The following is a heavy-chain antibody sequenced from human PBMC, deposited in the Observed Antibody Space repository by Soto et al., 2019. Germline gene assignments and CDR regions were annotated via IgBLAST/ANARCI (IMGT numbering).Heavy chain of an antibody. D-gene: IGHD1-26*01. V-gene: IGHV3-23*01. J-gene: IGHJ4*02. CDR1: GFTFSSHA. CDR3: AKGRYSGTYYSGY. Sequence: EVQLLESGGGLVQPGESLRLSCAASGFTFSSHAMNWVRQAPGKGLEWVSAISGSGGSTYYADSVKGRFTISRDKSQNILYLQMSSLRAEDTAVYYCAKGRYSGTYYSGYWGQGTLVTVSP. CDR2: ISGSGGST.